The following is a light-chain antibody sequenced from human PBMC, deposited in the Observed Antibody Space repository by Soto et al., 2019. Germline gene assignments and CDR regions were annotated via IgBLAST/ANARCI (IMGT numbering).Light chain of an antibody. CDR2: EVS. V-gene: IGLV2-14*01. CDR3: SSYTSSSTYV. CDR1: SSDVGTYNY. Sequence: QSALTQPASVSGSPGQSITISCTGTSSDVGTYNYVSWYQQHPGEAPKLMIYEVSNRPSGVSDRFSGSKSDNTASLSISGLQAEDEADYYCSSYTSSSTYVFGTGTKLTVL. J-gene: IGLJ1*01.